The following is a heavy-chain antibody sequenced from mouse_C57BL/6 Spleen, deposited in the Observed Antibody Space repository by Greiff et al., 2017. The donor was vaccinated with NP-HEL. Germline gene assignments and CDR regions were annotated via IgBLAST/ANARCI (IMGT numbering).Heavy chain of an antibody. Sequence: QVQLQQPGPELVKPGASVKLSCKASGYTFTSYDINWVKQRPGQGLEWIGWIYPRDGSTKYNEKFKGKATLTVDTSSSTAYMELHSLTSEDSAVYFCARGGDGYYYGSSYHWYFDVWGTGTTVTVSS. V-gene: IGHV1-85*01. CDR2: IYPRDGST. J-gene: IGHJ1*03. CDR1: GYTFTSYD. CDR3: ARGGDGYYYGSSYHWYFDV. D-gene: IGHD1-1*01.